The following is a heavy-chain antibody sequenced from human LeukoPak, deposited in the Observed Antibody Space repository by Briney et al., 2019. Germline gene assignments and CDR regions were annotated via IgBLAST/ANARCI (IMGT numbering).Heavy chain of an antibody. CDR3: ARDSRSSGSYNFDY. Sequence: PGGSLRLSCAASGFTFSSYAMHWVRQAPGKGLEWVAVISYDGSNKYYADSVKGRFTISRDNSKNTLYLQMNSLRVEDMAVYYCARDSRSSGSYNFDYWGQGTLVTVSS. V-gene: IGHV3-30*04. D-gene: IGHD1-26*01. CDR2: ISYDGSNK. CDR1: GFTFSSYA. J-gene: IGHJ4*02.